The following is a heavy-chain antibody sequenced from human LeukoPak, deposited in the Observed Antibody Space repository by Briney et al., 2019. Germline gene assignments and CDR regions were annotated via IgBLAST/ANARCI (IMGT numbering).Heavy chain of an antibody. V-gene: IGHV5-51*01. CDR3: ARRVLGYSYEFYFDC. CDR2: IYPGDSDT. D-gene: IGHD5-18*01. J-gene: IGHJ4*02. Sequence: GASLKISCKGSGYSFTNYWIVWVRQMPGKGLEWMGIIYPGDSDTRYSPSFQGQVTISADKSISTAYLQLTSLKASDTAMYYCARRVLGYSYEFYFDCWGRGTLVTVSS. CDR1: GYSFTNYW.